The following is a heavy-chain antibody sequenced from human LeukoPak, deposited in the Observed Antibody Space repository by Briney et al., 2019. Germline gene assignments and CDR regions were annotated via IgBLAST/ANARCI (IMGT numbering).Heavy chain of an antibody. CDR2: IYSSGGT. CDR3: ARGTTAAAGIFDC. D-gene: IGHD6-13*01. V-gene: IGHV4-4*07. Sequence: SSETLSLTCSVSGGSISSYYWSWVRQPAGKGLEWIGRIYSSGGTNYNPSLNSRVTMSVDTSNNQFSLRLTSVTAADTAVYYCARGTTAAAGIFDCWGQGTLVTVSS. CDR1: GGSISSYY. J-gene: IGHJ4*02.